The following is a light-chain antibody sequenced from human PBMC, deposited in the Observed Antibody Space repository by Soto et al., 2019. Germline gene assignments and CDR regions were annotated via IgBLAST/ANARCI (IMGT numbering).Light chain of an antibody. CDR2: DAS. Sequence: EIMMTQSPATLSLSPGERVTLSCRAGQSINPNLAWYQQRPGQAPRLLMYDASTRATGVPARFSGSGSGTEFTLTISSLQSEDFAVYSCQQYNDWPLYTFGQGTKLEI. CDR1: QSINPN. J-gene: IGKJ2*01. V-gene: IGKV3-15*01. CDR3: QQYNDWPLYT.